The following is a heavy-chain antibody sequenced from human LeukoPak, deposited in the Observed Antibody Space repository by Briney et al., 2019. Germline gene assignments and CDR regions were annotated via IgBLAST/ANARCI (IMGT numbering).Heavy chain of an antibody. D-gene: IGHD3-10*01. J-gene: IGHJ6*02. Sequence: PSETLSLTCTVPGGSISNYYWSWIRQPAGEGLEWIGRISASGSTNYNPSLMSRVTMSVDTSKNQISLKLTSVTAADTAVYYCARDHVYGSENPCYYGMDVWGQGTTVSVSS. CDR1: GGSISNYY. CDR2: ISASGST. CDR3: ARDHVYGSENPCYYGMDV. V-gene: IGHV4-4*07.